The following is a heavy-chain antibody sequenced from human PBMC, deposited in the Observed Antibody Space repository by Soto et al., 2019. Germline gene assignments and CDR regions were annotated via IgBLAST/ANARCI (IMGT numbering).Heavy chain of an antibody. Sequence: GESLKISCKGSGYSFTSYWISWVRQMPGKGLEWMGRIDPSDSYTNYSPSFQGHVTISADKSISTAYLQWSSLKASDTAMYYCARTLDSSGYYLPYYYYYYGMDVWGQGTTVTVSS. CDR3: ARTLDSSGYYLPYYYYYYGMDV. J-gene: IGHJ6*02. V-gene: IGHV5-10-1*01. D-gene: IGHD3-22*01. CDR2: IDPSDSYT. CDR1: GYSFTSYW.